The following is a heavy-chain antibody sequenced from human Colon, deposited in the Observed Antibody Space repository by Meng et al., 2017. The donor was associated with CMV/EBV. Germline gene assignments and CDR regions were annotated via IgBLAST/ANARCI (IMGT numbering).Heavy chain of an antibody. CDR2: IYNDGSNE. J-gene: IGHJ4*02. Sequence: GESLKISCAISEFSLSTYCIHWVRQVPGQGLVWVARIYNDGSNEKYADSVKGRVTIFRDNAKNSFFLHMNSLRGEDSAMYYCARSLKASYSSGWSTTLEYWGQGTLVTVSS. CDR3: ARSLKASYSSGWSTTLEY. D-gene: IGHD3-22*01. V-gene: IGHV3-74*01. CDR1: EFSLSTYC.